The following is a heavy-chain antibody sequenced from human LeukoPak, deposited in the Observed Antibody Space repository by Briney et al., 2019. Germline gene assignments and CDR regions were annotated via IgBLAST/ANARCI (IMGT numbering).Heavy chain of an antibody. Sequence: SETLSLTCTVSGGSISYSSYYWGWIRQPPGKGLEWIGSIYYTGSIYYNPSLKSRVTISVDTSKNQFSLKLRSVTAADTAVYYCARDCSGGSCFSGPFEYWGQGTLVTVSS. V-gene: IGHV4-39*02. CDR3: ARDCSGGSCFSGPFEY. J-gene: IGHJ4*02. CDR2: IYYTGSI. CDR1: GGSISYSSYY. D-gene: IGHD2-15*01.